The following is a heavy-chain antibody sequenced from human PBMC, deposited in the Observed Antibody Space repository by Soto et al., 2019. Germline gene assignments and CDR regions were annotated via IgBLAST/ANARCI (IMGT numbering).Heavy chain of an antibody. D-gene: IGHD1-26*01. J-gene: IGHJ4*02. V-gene: IGHV4-59*08. Sequence: PSETLSLTCPVSGGSISSSYWSWIRQPPGKGLEWIGYIYYSGSTNYNPSLKSRVTISVDTSKNQFSLKLSSVTAADTAVYYCARRYGSAIDYWGQGTLVTVSS. CDR3: ARRYGSAIDY. CDR1: GGSISSSY. CDR2: IYYSGST.